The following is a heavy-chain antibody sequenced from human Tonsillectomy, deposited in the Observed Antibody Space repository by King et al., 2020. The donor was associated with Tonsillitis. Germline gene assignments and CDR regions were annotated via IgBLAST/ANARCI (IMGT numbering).Heavy chain of an antibody. Sequence: VQLVESGGGLVKPGGSLRLSCAASGFTFSSYSMNWVRQAPGKGLEWVSSISSSSSYIYYADSVKGRFTISRDNAKNSLYLQMNSLRAEDTAVYYCARAVVVPAAYDYWGQGTLVTVSS. J-gene: IGHJ4*02. V-gene: IGHV3-21*01. CDR2: ISSSSSYI. CDR3: ARAVVVPAAYDY. CDR1: GFTFSSYS. D-gene: IGHD2-2*01.